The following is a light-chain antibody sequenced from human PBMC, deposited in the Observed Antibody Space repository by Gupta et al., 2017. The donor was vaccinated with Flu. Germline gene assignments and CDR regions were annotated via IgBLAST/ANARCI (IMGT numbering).Light chain of an antibody. Sequence: PGQTASISCSGNKLGDKFGWWDQQKPGQSPMLVIYQDTKRPTGIPERFSGSNSGNTATLTISGTQALDEADYVCQAWDSSTGVFGGGTKLTVL. CDR3: QAWDSSTGV. V-gene: IGLV3-1*01. CDR1: KLGDKF. CDR2: QDT. J-gene: IGLJ2*01.